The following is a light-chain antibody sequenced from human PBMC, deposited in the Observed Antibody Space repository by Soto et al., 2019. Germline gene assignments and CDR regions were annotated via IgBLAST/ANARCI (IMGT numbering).Light chain of an antibody. Sequence: QSVLTQPPSASGTPGQRVTISCSGSSSNIGSNAVNWYQHLPGTAPKLLIYSHNQRPSGVPDRFSGSKSGTSASLAISGLQSEDEADYYCAAWDDSLNGYVFGTGTKVTVL. J-gene: IGLJ1*01. V-gene: IGLV1-44*01. CDR1: SSNIGSNA. CDR3: AAWDDSLNGYV. CDR2: SHN.